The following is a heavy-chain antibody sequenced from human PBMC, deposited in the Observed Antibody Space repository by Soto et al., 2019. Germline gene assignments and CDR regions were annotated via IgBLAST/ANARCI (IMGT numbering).Heavy chain of an antibody. V-gene: IGHV3-73*01. D-gene: IGHD2-15*01. CDR3: IIHSPEDMKRT. Sequence: TGGSLRLSCAASGFTFSGSSVHRVRQASGKGLEWVGRIRNKVHSYATAYAASVRGRFTISRDDSKNTTFLQMKSLNTEDTAVYECIIHSPEDMKRTWGQGTLFTVTS. J-gene: IGHJ4*02. CDR1: GFTFSGSS. CDR2: IRNKVHSYAT.